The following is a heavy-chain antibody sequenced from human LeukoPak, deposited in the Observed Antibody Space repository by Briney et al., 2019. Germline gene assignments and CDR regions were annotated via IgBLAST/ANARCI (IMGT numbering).Heavy chain of an antibody. J-gene: IGHJ4*02. CDR1: GFTFSSYA. Sequence: GGSLRLSCAASGFTFSSYAMSWVRQAPGKGLEWVSAISGSGGSTYYADSVKGRFTISRDNSKNTLYLQMNSLRAEDTAVYYCAKVVTYYYDSSGYYGYWGQGTLVTVSS. V-gene: IGHV3-23*01. D-gene: IGHD3-22*01. CDR2: ISGSGGST. CDR3: AKVVTYYYDSSGYYGY.